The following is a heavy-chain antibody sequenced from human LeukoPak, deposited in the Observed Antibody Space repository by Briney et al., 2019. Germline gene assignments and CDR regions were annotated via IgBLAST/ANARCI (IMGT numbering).Heavy chain of an antibody. Sequence: PGGSLRLSCAASGFTFSNYDMSWVRQAPGKGLEWVSAISGSGGSTYYADSVKGRFTISRDNSKNTLYLQMNSLRAEDTAVYYCAKEITYYDILTGYFPGSDAFDIWGQGTMVTVSS. CDR1: GFTFSNYD. CDR3: AKEITYYDILTGYFPGSDAFDI. V-gene: IGHV3-23*01. D-gene: IGHD3-9*01. J-gene: IGHJ3*02. CDR2: ISGSGGST.